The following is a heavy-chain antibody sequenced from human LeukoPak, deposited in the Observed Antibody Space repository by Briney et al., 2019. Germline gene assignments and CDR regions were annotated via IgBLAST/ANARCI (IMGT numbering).Heavy chain of an antibody. V-gene: IGHV4-39*07. Sequence: PSETLSLTCSVSDGSINSNNFLWGWIRQPPGKGLEWIGNIHYTGTTHYNPSLNSRVTISLDTSNNQFSLRLNSVTAADTALYYCARRITYGRTFDYWGQGILVTVSS. CDR1: DGSINSNNFL. CDR3: ARRITYGRTFDY. J-gene: IGHJ4*02. CDR2: IHYTGTT. D-gene: IGHD2-15*01.